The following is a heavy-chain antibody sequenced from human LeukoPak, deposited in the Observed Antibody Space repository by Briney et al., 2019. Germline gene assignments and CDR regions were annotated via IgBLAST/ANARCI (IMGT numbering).Heavy chain of an antibody. J-gene: IGHJ4*02. D-gene: IGHD2-2*01. CDR1: GGSISSYY. V-gene: IGHV4-4*07. CDR2: IYTSGST. Sequence: SETLSLTCAVSGGSISSYYWSWIRQPAGKGLEWIGRIYTSGSTNYNPSLKSRVTMSVDTSKNQFSLKLSSVSAADTAVYYCASAIVVLPAATDYWGQGNLVTVSS. CDR3: ASAIVVLPAATDY.